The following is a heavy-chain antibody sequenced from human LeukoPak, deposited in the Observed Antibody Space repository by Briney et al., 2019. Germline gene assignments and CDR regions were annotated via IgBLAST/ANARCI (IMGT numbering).Heavy chain of an antibody. D-gene: IGHD3-22*01. J-gene: IGHJ4*02. CDR1: GYTFTSYG. Sequence: ASVKVSCKASGYTFTSYGISWVRQAPGQGLEWMGWISAYNGNTNYAQKLQGRVTMTTDTSTSTAYMELSRLRSDDTAVYYCARDRIPRAYYDSSGYPVDYCGQGTLVTVSS. CDR2: ISAYNGNT. CDR3: ARDRIPRAYYDSSGYPVDY. V-gene: IGHV1-18*01.